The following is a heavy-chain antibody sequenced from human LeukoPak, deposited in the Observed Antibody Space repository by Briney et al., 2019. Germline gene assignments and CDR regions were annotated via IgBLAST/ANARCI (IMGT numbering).Heavy chain of an antibody. CDR1: GYTFTDYY. V-gene: IGHV1-2*02. D-gene: IGHD2-2*01. CDR2: INPNDGDT. J-gene: IGHJ4*02. CDR3: ARANFLYCSSSTCLFDY. Sequence: ASVKVSCKASGYTFTDYYMHWVRQAPGQGFEWMGWINPNDGDTNYAQKFQGRVTMTRDTSISTAHLEVSRLRSDDTAVYYCARANFLYCSSSTCLFDYWGQGTLVTVSS.